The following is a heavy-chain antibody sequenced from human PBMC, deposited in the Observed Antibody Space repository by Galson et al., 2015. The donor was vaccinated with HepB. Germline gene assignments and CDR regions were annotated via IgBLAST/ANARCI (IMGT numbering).Heavy chain of an antibody. CDR1: GGSFSGYF. CDR2: TTHYGRT. V-gene: IGHV4-34*01. D-gene: IGHD2-2*01. CDR3: ARVVDIKFQLLSVPYYFDY. J-gene: IGHJ4*02. Sequence: SETLSLTCAVYGGSFSGYFWSWIRQSPGKGLEWIGETTHYGRTNYNPSLKSRVTISVDTSKNQISLKLRSVTAADTAAYYCARVVDIKFQLLSVPYYFDYWGQGTLVTVSS.